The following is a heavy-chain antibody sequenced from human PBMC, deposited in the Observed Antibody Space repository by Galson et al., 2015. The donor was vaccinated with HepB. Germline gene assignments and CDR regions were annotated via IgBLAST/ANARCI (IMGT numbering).Heavy chain of an antibody. CDR3: ARDRLHSLDY. J-gene: IGHJ4*02. V-gene: IGHV1-18*01. CDR1: GYTFTSNG. Sequence: SVKVSCKASGYTFTSNGISWVRQAPGNGLEWMGWISANTGNTNDAQKFQGRVTLTRDTSTSSVHMELRSLRIDDAAVYYCARDRLHSLDYWGPGSLVTVSS. CDR2: ISANTGNT. D-gene: IGHD2-15*01.